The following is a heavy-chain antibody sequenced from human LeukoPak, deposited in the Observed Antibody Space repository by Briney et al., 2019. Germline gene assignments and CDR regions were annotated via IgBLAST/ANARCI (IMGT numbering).Heavy chain of an antibody. CDR2: IQFDGIKK. V-gene: IGHV3-30*02. D-gene: IGHD6-13*01. Sequence: GGSLRLPCAASGFTFSSSAMHWVRQAPGKGLEWVAYIQFDGIKKFYSDSVKGRFTISRDNSKNTLFLQMSSLTTEDTAVYYCAQKSTGTFDIWGQGTMVTVSP. J-gene: IGHJ3*02. CDR1: GFTFSSSA. CDR3: AQKSTGTFDI.